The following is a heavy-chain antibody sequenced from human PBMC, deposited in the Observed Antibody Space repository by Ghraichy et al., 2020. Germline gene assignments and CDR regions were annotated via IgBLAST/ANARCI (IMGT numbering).Heavy chain of an antibody. CDR2: ISAYNGNT. J-gene: IGHJ5*02. V-gene: IGHV1-18*01. CDR3: AREVRPLINIVSIAAAGWSNWFDP. D-gene: IGHD6-13*01. Sequence: ASVKVSCKASGYTFTSYGISWVRQAPGQGLEWMGWISAYNGNTNYAQKLQGRVTMTTDTSTSTAYMELRSLRSDDTAVYYCAREVRPLINIVSIAAAGWSNWFDPWGQGTLVTVSS. CDR1: GYTFTSYG.